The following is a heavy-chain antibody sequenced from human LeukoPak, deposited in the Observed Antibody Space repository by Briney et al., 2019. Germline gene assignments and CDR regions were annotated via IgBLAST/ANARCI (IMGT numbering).Heavy chain of an antibody. Sequence: GGSLRLSCAASGFTFDDYAMHWVRQAPGKGLEWVSGINWNSGSIGYADSVKGRFTISRDNAKNSLYLQMSSLRAEDTAVYYCARLQGYDSRTEGGQGTLVTVSS. V-gene: IGHV3-9*01. D-gene: IGHD3-22*01. CDR3: ARLQGYDSRTE. J-gene: IGHJ1*01. CDR2: INWNSGSI. CDR1: GFTFDDYA.